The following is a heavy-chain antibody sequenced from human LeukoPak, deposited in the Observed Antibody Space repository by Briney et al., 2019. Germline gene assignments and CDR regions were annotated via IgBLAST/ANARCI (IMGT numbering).Heavy chain of an antibody. Sequence: SETLSLTCNVSGGSINGYYWTRILQPPGKGLEWIGYMFYNGNTNYSPSLKSRVTISLDTSKSQISMRLTSVTAADTGVYHCARLTREDGVGVWGQGTTVTVSS. V-gene: IGHV4-59*01. CDR2: MFYNGNT. CDR3: ARLTREDGVGV. J-gene: IGHJ6*02. CDR1: GGSINGYY.